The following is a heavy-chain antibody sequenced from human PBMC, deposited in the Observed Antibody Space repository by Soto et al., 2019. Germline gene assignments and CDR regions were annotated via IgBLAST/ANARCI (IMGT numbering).Heavy chain of an antibody. D-gene: IGHD2-15*01. CDR1: GFTFRSYA. CDR3: AKIVGGGSHHDAFVI. J-gene: IGHJ3*02. V-gene: IGHV3-23*01. CDR2: TGGGGVST. Sequence: EVQLLESGGGLVEPGGSLRLSCAASGFTFRSYAMTWVRQAPGKGLEWVSYTGGGGVSTYYADSVKGRFTSSRDDSKNTLYLQMNSLRAEDTALYYCAKIVGGGSHHDAFVIWGQGTMVTVSS.